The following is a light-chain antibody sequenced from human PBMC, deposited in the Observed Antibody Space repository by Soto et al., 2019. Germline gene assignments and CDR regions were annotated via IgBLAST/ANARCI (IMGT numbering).Light chain of an antibody. CDR3: QQSYSAPRT. Sequence: DIQMTQSPFSLYASVGDRVTITCRASQNINNYLNWYQQRPGKAPMLLIYAASNLRSGVPSRFSGSGSGTYFTLTVSSLQPEDFATYYCQQSYSAPRTFGQGTKLEIK. CDR1: QNINNY. V-gene: IGKV1-39*01. J-gene: IGKJ2*01. CDR2: AAS.